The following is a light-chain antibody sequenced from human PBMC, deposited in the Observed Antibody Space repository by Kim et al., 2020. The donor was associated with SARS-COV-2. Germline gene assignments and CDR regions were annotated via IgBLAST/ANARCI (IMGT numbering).Light chain of an antibody. J-gene: IGKJ4*02. CDR2: AAS. V-gene: IGKV1-39*01. CDR3: QQTYTTPRT. CDR1: QSISNY. Sequence: AFVGDRVTITCRASQSISNYLDWYQQKPGKAPKLLIYAASNLQSGVPSRFSGSGSGTDFTLTISSLQPEDFATYYCQQTYTTPRTFGGGTKVDIK.